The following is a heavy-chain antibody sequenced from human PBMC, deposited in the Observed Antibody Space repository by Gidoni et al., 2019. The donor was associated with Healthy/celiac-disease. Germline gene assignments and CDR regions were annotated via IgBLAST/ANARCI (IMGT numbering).Heavy chain of an antibody. J-gene: IGHJ4*02. D-gene: IGHD5-18*01. CDR3: ARGAVDTATRLKEENPYYFDY. V-gene: IGHV4-34*01. Sequence: RSLKSRVTISVDTSKNQFSLKLSSVTAADTAVYYCARGAVDTATRLKEENPYYFDYWGQGTLVTVSS.